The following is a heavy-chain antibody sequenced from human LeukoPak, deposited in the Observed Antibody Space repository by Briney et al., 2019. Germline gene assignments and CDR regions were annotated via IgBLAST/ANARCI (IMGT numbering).Heavy chain of an antibody. CDR2: IFYSGST. Sequence: SETLSLTCTVAGGSISGYNWSWFGQPPGKGLEWIGYIFYSGSTNYNPSLKSRVTISVDPSKNQFSLKLSSVTAADTAVYYCASTTNWGFSTTFDYWGQETLVTVSS. CDR3: ASTTNWGFSTTFDY. D-gene: IGHD7-27*01. J-gene: IGHJ4*02. V-gene: IGHV4-59*01. CDR1: GGSISGYN.